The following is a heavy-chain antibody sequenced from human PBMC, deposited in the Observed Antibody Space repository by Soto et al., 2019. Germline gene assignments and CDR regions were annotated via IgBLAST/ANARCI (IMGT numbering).Heavy chain of an antibody. D-gene: IGHD6-19*01. CDR1: GGSISSYY. J-gene: IGHJ5*02. CDR2: FDYSGST. V-gene: IGHV4-59*01. CDR3: ARGGWGSSGSRPESEFDP. Sequence: PSETLSLTCTVSGGSISSYYWSWIRQPPGKGLEWMGYFDYSGSTNYNPSLKGRITLSRDTSKKQFSLTLTSVTAADTAVYYCARGGWGSSGSRPESEFDPWGQGTLVTVSS.